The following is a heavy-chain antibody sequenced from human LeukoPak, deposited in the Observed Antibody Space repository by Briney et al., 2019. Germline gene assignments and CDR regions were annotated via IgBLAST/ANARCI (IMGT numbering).Heavy chain of an antibody. CDR3: ARTKGGEQQLVLDYYGMDV. D-gene: IGHD6-13*01. CDR1: GYTFTGYY. CDR2: INPNSGGT. J-gene: IGHJ6*02. V-gene: IGHV1-2*02. Sequence: ASVKVSCKASGYTFTGYYMHWVRQAPGQGLEWMGWINPNSGGTNYAQKFQGRVTMTRDTSISTAYMELSRLRSDDTAVYYCARTKGGEQQLVLDYYGMDVWGQGTTVTVSS.